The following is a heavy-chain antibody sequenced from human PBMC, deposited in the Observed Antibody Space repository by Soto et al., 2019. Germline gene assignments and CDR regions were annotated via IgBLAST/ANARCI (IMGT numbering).Heavy chain of an antibody. V-gene: IGHV3-21*01. CDR1: GFTFSGFS. CDR2: VTSSPSSM. Sequence: GGSLRLSCAASGFTFSGFSMNWVRQAPGKGLEWVSSVTSSPSSMFYADSVKGRFTISRDDAKDSLFLQMNSLRADDTAVYYCAREADFTSSCDVLDYWGLGTLVTVSS. CDR3: AREADFTSSCDVLDY. J-gene: IGHJ4*01. D-gene: IGHD2-2*01.